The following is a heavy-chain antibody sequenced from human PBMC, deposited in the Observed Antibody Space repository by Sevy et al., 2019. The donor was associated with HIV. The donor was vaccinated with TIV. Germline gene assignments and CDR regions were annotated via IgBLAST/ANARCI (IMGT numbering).Heavy chain of an antibody. V-gene: IGHV4-61*01. D-gene: IGHD5-18*01. CDR3: ARGTGDTAMVSREYYYYGMDV. Sequence: SETLSLTCTVSGGSVSSGSYYWSWIRQPPGKGLEWLGYIYYSGSTNYNPSLKSRVTISVDTSKNQFSLKLSSVTAADTAVYYCARGTGDTAMVSREYYYYGMDVWGQGTTVTVSS. CDR2: IYYSGST. J-gene: IGHJ6*02. CDR1: GGSVSSGSYY.